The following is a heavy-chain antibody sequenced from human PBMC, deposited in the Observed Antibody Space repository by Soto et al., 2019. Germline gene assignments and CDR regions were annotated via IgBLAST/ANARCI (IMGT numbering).Heavy chain of an antibody. D-gene: IGHD3-22*01. CDR3: ARGWGYDSNDYYYAY. Sequence: QVQLVQSGAEVRKPGSSVKVSCKASGGTFSRHAISWVRQAPGQGLEWMGGIIPILGTANHAQKFQGRVTIIADESTSTVYMELSSLSSEDTAMYYCARGWGYDSNDYYYAYWGQGTLVIVSS. CDR2: IIPILGTA. J-gene: IGHJ4*02. V-gene: IGHV1-69*01. CDR1: GGTFSRHA.